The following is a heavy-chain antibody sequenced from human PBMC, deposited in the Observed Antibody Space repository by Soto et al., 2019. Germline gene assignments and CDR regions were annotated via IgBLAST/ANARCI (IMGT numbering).Heavy chain of an antibody. CDR1: GDSVTSGDYY. J-gene: IGHJ5*01. D-gene: IGHD5-18*01. CDR2: IYYSGNT. V-gene: IGHV4-61*08. CDR3: ARIPVDTYMTYWFDP. Sequence: QVQLQESGPGLVKPSETLSLTCTVSGDSVTSGDYYWSWIRQPPGKGLEWIGYIYYSGNTNYSPSLKSRVAISLDTSHNQFSLKLSSVTAADTAVYFCARIPVDTYMTYWFDPWGQGTPVTVSS.